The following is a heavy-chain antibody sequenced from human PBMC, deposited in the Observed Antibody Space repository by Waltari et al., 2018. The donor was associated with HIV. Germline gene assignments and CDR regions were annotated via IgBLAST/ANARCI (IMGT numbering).Heavy chain of an antibody. CDR2: MYYNWIT. Sequence: QVQLQESGPGLVKPSETLSLTCNVSGGSVSSGGYYWSWIRQPPGRGLDWIGYMYYNWITNYNPSLKSRVTISVDTSKNHFSLKLSSVTAADTAVYYCARGPRSGYSYGWGQGTLVTVSS. CDR3: ARGPRSGYSYG. D-gene: IGHD5-18*01. J-gene: IGHJ4*02. V-gene: IGHV4-61*03. CDR1: GGSVSSGGYY.